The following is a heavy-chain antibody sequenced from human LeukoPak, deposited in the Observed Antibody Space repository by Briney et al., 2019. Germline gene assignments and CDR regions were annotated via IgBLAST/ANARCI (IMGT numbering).Heavy chain of an antibody. Sequence: GGSLRLSCAASGFTFSPYAMNWARQAPGKGLEWVSAISGTGGSTYYADSVKGRFTISRDNSKNTLYLQMNSLRAEDTAVYYCAKDVDYYDSSGPLGDLSYWGQGTLVTVSS. CDR1: GFTFSPYA. D-gene: IGHD3-22*01. V-gene: IGHV3-23*01. CDR2: ISGTGGST. CDR3: AKDVDYYDSSGPLGDLSY. J-gene: IGHJ4*02.